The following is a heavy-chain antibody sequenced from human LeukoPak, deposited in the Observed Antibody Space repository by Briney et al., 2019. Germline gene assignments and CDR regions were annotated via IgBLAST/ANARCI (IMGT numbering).Heavy chain of an antibody. J-gene: IGHJ6*03. V-gene: IGHV4-38-2*02. D-gene: IGHD3-10*01. CDR2: IYHSGST. Sequence: SETLSLTCTVSGYSISSGYYWGWIRQPPGKGLEWIGSIYHSGSTYYNPSLKSRVTISVDTSKNQFSLKLSSVTAADTAVYYCARRTTYYYGSGRPLGSMDVWGKGTTVTVSS. CDR3: ARRTTYYYGSGRPLGSMDV. CDR1: GYSISSGYY.